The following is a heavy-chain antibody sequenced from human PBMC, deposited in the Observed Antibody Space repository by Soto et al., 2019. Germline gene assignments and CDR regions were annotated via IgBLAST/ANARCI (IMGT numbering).Heavy chain of an antibody. CDR3: GKEYLYGSGNYDYYYYGMDV. D-gene: IGHD3-10*01. CDR1: GFTFDDYG. CDR2: ISWNSDNI. J-gene: IGHJ6*02. Sequence: EVQLVESGGESVQPGRSLRLSCAASGFTFDDYGMHWVRQPPGKGLEWVSGISWNSDNIAYADSVKGRFTISRDNAKNSLYLQMNSLRAEDTALYYCGKEYLYGSGNYDYYYYGMDVWGQGTTVTVS. V-gene: IGHV3-9*01.